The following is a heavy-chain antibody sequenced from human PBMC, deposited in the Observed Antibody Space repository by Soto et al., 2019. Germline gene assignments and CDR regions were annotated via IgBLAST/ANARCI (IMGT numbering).Heavy chain of an antibody. CDR3: AREVRGGSLTLYFDY. CDR1: GFTVSSNY. Sequence: GGSLRLSCAASGFTVSSNYMSWVRQAPGKGLEWVSVIYSGGSTYYADSVKGRFTISRDNSKNTLYLQMNSLRAEDTAVYYCAREVRGGSLTLYFDYWGQGTLVTVSS. D-gene: IGHD1-26*01. J-gene: IGHJ4*02. CDR2: IYSGGST. V-gene: IGHV3-53*01.